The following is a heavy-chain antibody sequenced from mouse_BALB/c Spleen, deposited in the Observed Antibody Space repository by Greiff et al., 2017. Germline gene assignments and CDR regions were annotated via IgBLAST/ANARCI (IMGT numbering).Heavy chain of an antibody. Sequence: QVQLKESGAELMKPGASVKISCKATGYTFSSYWIEWVKQRPGHGLEWIGEILPGSGSTNYNEKFKGKATFTADTSSNTAYMQLSSLTSEDSAVYYCARGKGGNAMDYWGQGTSVTVSS. CDR3: ARGKGGNAMDY. V-gene: IGHV1-9*01. CDR2: ILPGSGST. CDR1: GYTFSSYW. J-gene: IGHJ4*01.